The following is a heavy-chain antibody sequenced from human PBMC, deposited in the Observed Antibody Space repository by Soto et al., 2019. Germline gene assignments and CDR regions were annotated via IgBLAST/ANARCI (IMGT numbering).Heavy chain of an antibody. CDR3: ARGKTRVTAYTAFDV. CDR1: GYRFGDYA. CDR2: IVPNFGTP. Sequence: QVQLVQSGADVREPGSSVKVSCKATGYRFGDYAIAWVRQAPGLGLEYMGGIVPNFGTPNYAQNVRDKVTISADALTNTVVLQLASLTSNDTAVYFCARGKTRVTAYTAFDVWGLGTLVTVSS. J-gene: IGHJ4*02. D-gene: IGHD2-21*02. V-gene: IGHV1-69*01.